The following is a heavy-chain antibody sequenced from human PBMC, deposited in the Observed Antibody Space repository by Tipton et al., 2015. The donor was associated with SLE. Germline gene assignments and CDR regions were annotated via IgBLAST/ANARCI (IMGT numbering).Heavy chain of an antibody. CDR1: GGSFSGYY. CDR2: INHSGGT. D-gene: IGHD1-26*01. CDR3: ARSGSYPYYYYYMDV. V-gene: IGHV4-34*01. J-gene: IGHJ6*03. Sequence: TLSLTCAVYGGSFSGYYWSWIRQPPGKGLEWIGEINHSGGTNYNPSLKSRVTISVDTSKKQFSLKLRSVTAADTAVYYCARSGSYPYYYYYMDVWGKGTTVTVSS.